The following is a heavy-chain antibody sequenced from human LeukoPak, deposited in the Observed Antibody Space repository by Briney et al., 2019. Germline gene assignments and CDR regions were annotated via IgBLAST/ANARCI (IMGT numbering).Heavy chain of an antibody. CDR1: GGSISSYY. J-gene: IGHJ4*02. CDR3: ARATRGYYDILTGYLSEGHYFDY. V-gene: IGHV4-59*01. D-gene: IGHD3-9*01. Sequence: SETLSLTCTVPGGSISSYYWSWIRQPPGKGLEWIGYIYYSGSTNYNPSLKSRVTISVDTSKNQFSLKLSSVTAADTAVYYCARATRGYYDILTGYLSEGHYFDYWGQGTLVTVSS. CDR2: IYYSGST.